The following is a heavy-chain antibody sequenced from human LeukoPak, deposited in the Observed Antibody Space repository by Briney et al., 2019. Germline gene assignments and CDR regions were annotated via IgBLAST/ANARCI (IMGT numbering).Heavy chain of an antibody. CDR3: ARAGAPGTGDY. V-gene: IGHV3-7*01. CDR1: GFTFSTYW. D-gene: IGHD1-1*01. CDR2: IKEDGSEK. Sequence: PGGSLRLSCAVSGFTFSTYWMSWVRQAPGKGLEWVANIKEDGSEKYYVDSVKGRFTISRDNAKNSLYLLMNNLRAKDTAVYYCARAGAPGTGDYWGQGTLVTVSS. J-gene: IGHJ4*02.